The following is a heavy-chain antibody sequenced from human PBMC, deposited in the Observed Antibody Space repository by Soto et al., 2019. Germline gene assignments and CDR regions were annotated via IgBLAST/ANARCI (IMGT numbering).Heavy chain of an antibody. CDR2: IFSSGST. Sequence: QVRLQESGPGLLKPSETLSLTCTVSGGSINTFYWSWVRQPAGKGLEWIGRIFSSGSTSFNPSLESRVALSVDTSKHPFSLNLSSVTAADMAVYYCAREGSYSAYNFAHGIQLWSFDFWGQGALVTVSS. D-gene: IGHD5-12*01. CDR3: AREGSYSAYNFAHGIQLWSFDF. V-gene: IGHV4-4*07. CDR1: GGSINTFY. J-gene: IGHJ4*02.